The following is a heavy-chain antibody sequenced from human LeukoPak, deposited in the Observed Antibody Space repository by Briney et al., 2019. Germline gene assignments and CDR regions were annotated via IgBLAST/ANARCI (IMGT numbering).Heavy chain of an antibody. J-gene: IGHJ4*02. Sequence: PGGSLRLSCAASGFTFSSSAMSWVRQAPGKGLEWVSTISGSDSSTYYADSVKGRFTISRDNSKNTLYLQMNSLRADDTAVYYCAKSGYKRFDYWGQGTLVTVSS. V-gene: IGHV3-23*01. CDR3: AKSGYKRFDY. CDR1: GFTFSSSA. CDR2: ISGSDSST. D-gene: IGHD5-24*01.